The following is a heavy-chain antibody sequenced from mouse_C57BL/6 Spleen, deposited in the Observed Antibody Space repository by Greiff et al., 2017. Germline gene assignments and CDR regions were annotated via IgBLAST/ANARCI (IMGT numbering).Heavy chain of an antibody. CDR2: IYPGSGST. CDR3: ARGRERYFDV. V-gene: IGHV1-55*01. CDR1: GYTFTSYW. Sequence: VQLQQSGAELVKPGASVKMSCKASGYTFTSYWITWVKQRPGQGLEWIGDIYPGSGSTNYNEKFKSKATLTVDTSSSTAYMQLSSLTSEDSAVYYCARGRERYFDVWGTGTTVTVSS. J-gene: IGHJ1*03.